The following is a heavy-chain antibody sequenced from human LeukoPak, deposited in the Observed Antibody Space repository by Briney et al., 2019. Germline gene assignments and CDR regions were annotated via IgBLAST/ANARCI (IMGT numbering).Heavy chain of an antibody. V-gene: IGHV3-7*01. Sequence: GGSLRLSCAASGFTLSTYWMNWVRQAPGKGLEWVATIKQDGSEKYCVDSVKGRFTISRHNSKNTLYLQMNSLRAEDTAVYYCARVMGRYCSSTSCYVDYGGQGTLVTVSS. CDR3: ARVMGRYCSSTSCYVDY. J-gene: IGHJ4*02. CDR2: IKQDGSEK. D-gene: IGHD2-2*01. CDR1: GFTLSTYW.